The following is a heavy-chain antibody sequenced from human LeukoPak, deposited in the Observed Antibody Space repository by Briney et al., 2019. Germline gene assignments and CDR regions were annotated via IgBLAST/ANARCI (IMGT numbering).Heavy chain of an antibody. CDR2: IRGTGGTT. CDR1: GFTFSDYA. V-gene: IGHV3-23*01. J-gene: IGHJ3*01. CDR3: GKDPNGDYVGAFDF. D-gene: IGHD4-17*01. Sequence: AGGSLRLSCAASGFTFSDYALIWVRQAPGEGLEWISAIRGTGGTTYYADSVKGRCTISRDNSRNTVYLQMNSLRAEDTALYFCGKDPNGDYVGAFDFWGPGTMVTVSS.